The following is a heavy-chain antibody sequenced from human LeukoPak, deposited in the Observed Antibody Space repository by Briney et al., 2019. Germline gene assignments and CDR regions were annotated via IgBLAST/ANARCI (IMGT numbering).Heavy chain of an antibody. CDR2: ISNSSSTI. CDR3: ARDRSGSYSWLFFDY. CDR1: RFTFNSYS. V-gene: IGHV3-48*04. Sequence: GVPLTLPCAASRFTFNSYSMMWLPQAPGKGLEGVSYISNSSSTIYHTVSVKGRFTISRDNPKNSVYLQMHSLSAEDAAIFSCARDRSGSYSWLFFDYGGEGTLVSVSS. D-gene: IGHD1-26*01. J-gene: IGHJ4*02.